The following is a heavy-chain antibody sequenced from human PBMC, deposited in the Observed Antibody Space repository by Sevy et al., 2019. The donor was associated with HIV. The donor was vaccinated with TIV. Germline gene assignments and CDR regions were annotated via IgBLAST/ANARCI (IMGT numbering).Heavy chain of an antibody. D-gene: IGHD2-15*01. V-gene: IGHV3-53*01. CDR3: ARGGYCSGGSCNENFDY. J-gene: IGHJ4*02. Sequence: GGSLRLSCAASGFTVSSNYMSWVRQAPGKGLEWVSVIYSGGSTYYADSVKGRFTISRDNSKNTLYLQMNSLRAEDTAVYYCARGGYCSGGSCNENFDYWGQGTLVTVSS. CDR1: GFTVSSNY. CDR2: IYSGGST.